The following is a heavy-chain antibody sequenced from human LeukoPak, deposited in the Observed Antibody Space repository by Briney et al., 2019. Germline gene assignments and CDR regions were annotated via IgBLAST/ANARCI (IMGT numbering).Heavy chain of an antibody. CDR2: ISSSGSTI. D-gene: IGHD3-22*01. V-gene: IGHV3-11*04. J-gene: IGHJ3*02. CDR1: GFTFSDYY. CDR3: ARTYYYDSSGPPNGDDAFDI. Sequence: GGSLRLSCAASGFTFSDYYMSWIRQAPGKGLEWVSYISSSGSTIYYADSVKGQFTISRDNAKNSLYLQMNSLRAEDTAVYYCARTYYYDSSGPPNGDDAFDIWGQGTMVTVSS.